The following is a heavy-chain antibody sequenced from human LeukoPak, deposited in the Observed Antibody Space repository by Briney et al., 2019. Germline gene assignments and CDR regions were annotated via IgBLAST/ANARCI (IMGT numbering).Heavy chain of an antibody. CDR2: INTNTGNP. CDR1: GYTFTSYA. D-gene: IGHD4-23*01. CDR3: ARTASVNYGGNSYTTMGFDY. V-gene: IGHV7-4-1*02. Sequence: ASVKVSCKASGYTFTSYAMNWVRQAPGQGLEWMGWINTNTGNPTYAQGFTGRFVFSLDTSVSTAYLQISSLKAEDTAVYYCARTASVNYGGNSYTTMGFDYWGQGTLVTVSS. J-gene: IGHJ4*02.